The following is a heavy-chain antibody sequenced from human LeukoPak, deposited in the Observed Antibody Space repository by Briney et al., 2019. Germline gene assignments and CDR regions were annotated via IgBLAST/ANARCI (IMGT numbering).Heavy chain of an antibody. J-gene: IGHJ6*04. CDR3: AELGITMIGGV. Sequence: PGGSLRLSCAASGFTFNNFAMSWVRQAPGKGLEWVSALSATGLSTYYADSVKGRFTISRDNAKNSLYLQMNSLRAEDTAVYYCAELGITMIGGVWGKGTTVTISS. D-gene: IGHD3-10*02. V-gene: IGHV3-23*01. CDR2: LSATGLST. CDR1: GFTFNNFA.